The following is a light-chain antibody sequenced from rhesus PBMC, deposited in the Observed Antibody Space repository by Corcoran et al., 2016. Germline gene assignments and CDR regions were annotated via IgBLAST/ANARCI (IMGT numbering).Light chain of an antibody. CDR1: QSISSW. V-gene: IGKV1-22*01. CDR2: KAA. CDR3: QQYSSSPYS. Sequence: DIQMTRSPSSLSASVGDTVTITCRASQSISSWLAWYQQKPGKTTKLLIYKAATLQSGVPSRSSGSGSGTDFTLTISSLQSEDFATYYCQQYSSSPYSFGQGTKVEIK. J-gene: IGKJ2*01.